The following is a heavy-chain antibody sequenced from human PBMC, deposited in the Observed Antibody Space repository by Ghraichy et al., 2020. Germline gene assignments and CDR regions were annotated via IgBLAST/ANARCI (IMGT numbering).Heavy chain of an antibody. V-gene: IGHV3-74*01. CDR2: IYSDGSII. D-gene: IGHD2-21*02. Sequence: GGLRLSCAASGFTFTNSWMHWVRQVPGKGLVWVSHIYSDGSIINYVDSVKGRFSIFTDNVKNTLYLQMNSLRVEDSAVYFCARGGDSALEDWGQGTLVTVSS. J-gene: IGHJ4*02. CDR1: GFTFTNSW. CDR3: ARGGDSALED.